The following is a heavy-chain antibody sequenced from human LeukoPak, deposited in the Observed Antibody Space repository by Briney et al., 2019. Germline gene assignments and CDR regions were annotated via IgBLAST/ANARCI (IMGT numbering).Heavy chain of an antibody. D-gene: IGHD2-15*01. J-gene: IGHJ6*02. Sequence: SETLSLTCTVSGGSISSSSYYWGWIRQPPGKGLEWIGSIYYSGSTYYNPSLKSRVTISVDTSKNQFSLKLSSVTAADTAVYYCARDVVWGMDVWGQGTTVTVSS. CDR2: IYYSGST. V-gene: IGHV4-39*07. CDR1: GGSISSSSYY. CDR3: ARDVVWGMDV.